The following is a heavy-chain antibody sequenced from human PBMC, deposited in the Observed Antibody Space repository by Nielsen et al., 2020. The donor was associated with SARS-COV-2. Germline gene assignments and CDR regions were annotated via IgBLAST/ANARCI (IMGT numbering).Heavy chain of an antibody. Sequence: SETLSLTCTVSGGSVSSGSYYWSWIRQPPGKGLEWIGYIYYSGSTNYNPSLKSRVTISVDTSKNQFSLKLSSVTAADTAVYYCARDLGQRIFGVVINRVFDYWGQGTLVTVSS. V-gene: IGHV4-61*01. J-gene: IGHJ4*02. CDR3: ARDLGQRIFGVVINRVFDY. CDR2: IYYSGST. D-gene: IGHD3-3*01. CDR1: GGSVSSGSYY.